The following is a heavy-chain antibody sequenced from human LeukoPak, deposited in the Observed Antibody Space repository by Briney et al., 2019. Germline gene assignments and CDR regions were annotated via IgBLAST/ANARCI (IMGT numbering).Heavy chain of an antibody. CDR3: ARQIYAGPFDY. V-gene: IGHV3-30-3*01. CDR1: GFTFSSYA. D-gene: IGHD4-23*01. Sequence: GGSLRLSCAASGFTFSSYAMHWVRQAPGKGLEWVAVISYDGSNKYYADPVKGRFTISRDNSKNTLYLQMNSLRAEDTAVYYCARQIYAGPFDYWGQGTLVTVSS. J-gene: IGHJ4*02. CDR2: ISYDGSNK.